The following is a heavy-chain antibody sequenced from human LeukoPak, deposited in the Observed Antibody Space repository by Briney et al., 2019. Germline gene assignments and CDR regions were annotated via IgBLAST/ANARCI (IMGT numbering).Heavy chain of an antibody. CDR3: ARPTRGGWFDP. Sequence: GGSLRLSCAASGFTFSSHSMNWVRQAPGKGLEWVSYISSSSSNIYYADSVKGRFTISRDNAKNSLYLQMNSLRAEDTAVYYCARPTRGGWFDPWGQGTLVTVSS. D-gene: IGHD2-2*01. CDR1: GFTFSSHS. V-gene: IGHV3-48*01. J-gene: IGHJ5*02. CDR2: ISSSSSNI.